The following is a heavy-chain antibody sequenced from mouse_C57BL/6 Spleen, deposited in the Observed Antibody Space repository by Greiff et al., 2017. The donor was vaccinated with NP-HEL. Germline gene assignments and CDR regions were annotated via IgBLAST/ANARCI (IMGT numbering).Heavy chain of an antibody. Sequence: QVQLQQSGAELVRPGTSVKMSCKASGYTFTNYWIGWAKQRPGHGLEWIGDIYPGGGYANYNEKFKGKATLTADKSSSTAYMQFSSLTSEDSAIYYCARTAAQAPFAYWGQGTLVTVSA. V-gene: IGHV1-63*01. CDR2: IYPGGGYA. J-gene: IGHJ3*01. D-gene: IGHD3-2*02. CDR1: GYTFTNYW. CDR3: ARTAAQAPFAY.